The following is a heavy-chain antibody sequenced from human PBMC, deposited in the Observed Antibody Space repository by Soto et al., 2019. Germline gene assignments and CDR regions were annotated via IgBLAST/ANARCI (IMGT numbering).Heavy chain of an antibody. CDR3: ARAQGYCSSTSCYDYYYYGMDV. J-gene: IGHJ6*02. CDR1: GGSISSSNW. Sequence: SETLSLTCAVSGGSISSSNWWSWVRQPPGKGLEWIGEIYHSGSTNYNPSLKSRVTISVDKSKNQFSLKLSSVTAADTAVYYCARAQGYCSSTSCYDYYYYGMDVWGQGTTVTVSS. D-gene: IGHD2-2*01. V-gene: IGHV4-4*02. CDR2: IYHSGST.